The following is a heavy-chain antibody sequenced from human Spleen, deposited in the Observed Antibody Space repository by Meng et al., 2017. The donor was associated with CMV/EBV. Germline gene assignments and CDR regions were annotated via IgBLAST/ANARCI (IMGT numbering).Heavy chain of an antibody. J-gene: IGHJ4*02. CDR3: AKGVGPPSGWYYFDY. Sequence: GDSVKGRPTISRDNSRNTLYLQMNSLRAEDTAVYYCAKGVGPPSGWYYFDYWGQGTLVTVSS. D-gene: IGHD6-19*01. V-gene: IGHV3-23*02.